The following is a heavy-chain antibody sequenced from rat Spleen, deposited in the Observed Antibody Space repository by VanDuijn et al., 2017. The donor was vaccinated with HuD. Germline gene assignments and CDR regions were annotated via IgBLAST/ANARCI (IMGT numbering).Heavy chain of an antibody. D-gene: IGHD2-2*01. Sequence: EVQLVESGGGLVXXXRSXXLSCAAXXFTXXXYGXXXVXXXPTXXVEWFETISLSGSSTYDGDSVSARFTISEDNAKRTLFLQMDSLRSEDTATYYCARAGYLRDWYFDFWGPGTMVTVSS. V-gene: IGHV5-29*01. CDR2: ISLSGSST. CDR3: ARAGYLRDWYFDF. CDR1: XFTXXXYG. J-gene: IGHJ1*01.